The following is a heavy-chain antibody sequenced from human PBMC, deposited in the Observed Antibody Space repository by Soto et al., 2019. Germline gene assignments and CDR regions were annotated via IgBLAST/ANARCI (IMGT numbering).Heavy chain of an antibody. D-gene: IGHD2-15*01. V-gene: IGHV1-69*06. J-gene: IGHJ3*02. CDR1: GGTFSSYA. Sequence: QVQLVQSGAEVKKPGSSVKVSCKASGGTFSSYAISWVRQAPGQGLEWVGGIIVASGNTKYAQNLHERVTITRDISTSTAYMEVSSLTSDDTAVYYCVAELYSGGSCCSFDIWGQGTIIDVSS. CDR3: VAELYSGGSCCSFDI. CDR2: IIVASGNT.